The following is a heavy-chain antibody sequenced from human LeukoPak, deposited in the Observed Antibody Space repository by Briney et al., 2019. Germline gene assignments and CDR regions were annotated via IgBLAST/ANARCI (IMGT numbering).Heavy chain of an antibody. Sequence: GGSLRLSCAASGFTFSSYAMSWVRQAPGKGLEWVSSISSSSSYIYYADSVKGRFTISRDNAKNSLYLQMNSLRAEDTAVYYCASLYYDILTGHNWFDPWGQGTLVTVSS. CDR3: ASLYYDILTGHNWFDP. V-gene: IGHV3-21*01. J-gene: IGHJ5*02. CDR2: ISSSSSYI. CDR1: GFTFSSYA. D-gene: IGHD3-9*01.